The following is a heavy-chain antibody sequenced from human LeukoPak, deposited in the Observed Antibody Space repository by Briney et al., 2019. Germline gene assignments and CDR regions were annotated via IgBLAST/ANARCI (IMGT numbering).Heavy chain of an antibody. CDR3: AKKFSRSAAGTVHY. V-gene: IGHV3-23*01. D-gene: IGHD6-13*01. CDR2: ISGSGGST. J-gene: IGHJ4*02. CDR1: GFTFSSYA. Sequence: GGSLRLSCAASGFTFSSYAMSWVRQAPGKGLEWVPAISGSGGSTYYADSVKGRFTISRDNSKNTLYLQMNSLRAEDTAVYYCAKKFSRSAAGTVHYWGQGTLITVSS.